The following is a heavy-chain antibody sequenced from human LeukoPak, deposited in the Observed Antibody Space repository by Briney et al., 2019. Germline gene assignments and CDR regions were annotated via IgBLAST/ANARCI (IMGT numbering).Heavy chain of an antibody. CDR1: GGSISSYY. J-gene: IGHJ3*02. Sequence: SETLSLTCTVSGGSISSYYWSWIRQPPGKGLEWIGYIYYSGSTNYNPSLKSRVTISVDTSKNQFSLKLSSVTAADTAVYYCGKQLDAFDIWGQGTMVTVSS. V-gene: IGHV4-59*12. D-gene: IGHD6-13*01. CDR3: GKQLDAFDI. CDR2: IYYSGST.